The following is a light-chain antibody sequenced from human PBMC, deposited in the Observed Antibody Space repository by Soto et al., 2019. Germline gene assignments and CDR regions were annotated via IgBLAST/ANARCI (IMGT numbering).Light chain of an antibody. V-gene: IGKV1-27*01. CDR1: QGISNY. CDR2: AVS. CDR3: QKYNSATLT. Sequence: DLQMTQSPSSLSSSSGERVTITCRASQGISNYLAWYQQKPGKVPKLLIYAVSTLQTGVPYRVSGSGAGTDLTRTISRLQHVDGATYDCQKYNSATLTCGGGTKVEIK. J-gene: IGKJ4*01.